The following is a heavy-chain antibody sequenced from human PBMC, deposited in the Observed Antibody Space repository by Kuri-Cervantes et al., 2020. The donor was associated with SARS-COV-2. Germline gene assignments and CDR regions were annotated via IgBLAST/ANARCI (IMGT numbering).Heavy chain of an antibody. CDR1: GGSISSHY. J-gene: IGHJ4*02. CDR2: IYYSGST. D-gene: IGHD3-3*01. CDR3: ASSDFWSGHYYFDY. V-gene: IGHV4-59*11. Sequence: GSLRLSCTVSGGSISSHYWSWIRQPPGKGLEWIGYIYYSGSTNYNPSLKSRVTISVDTSKNQFSLKLSSVTAADTAVYYCASSDFWSGHYYFDYWGQGTLVTVSS.